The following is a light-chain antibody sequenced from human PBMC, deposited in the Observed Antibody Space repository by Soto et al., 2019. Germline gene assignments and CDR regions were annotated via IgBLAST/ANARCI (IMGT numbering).Light chain of an antibody. CDR2: GAS. J-gene: IGKJ1*01. CDR3: QQYGATPGT. V-gene: IGKV3-20*01. Sequence: EIVLTQSPDTLSLSPGERVTLSCRATQSVPKSYLDWFQQKPGQAPRLLIHGASYRATGTQDRFSGSGYGTGFPLTISRLEPEDFAVYYCQQYGATPGTFGQRTKLDIK. CDR1: QSVPKSY.